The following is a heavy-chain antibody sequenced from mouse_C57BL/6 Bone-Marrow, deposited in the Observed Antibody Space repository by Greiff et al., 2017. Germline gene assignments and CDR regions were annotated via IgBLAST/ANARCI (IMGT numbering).Heavy chain of an antibody. CDR2: IDPETGGT. V-gene: IGHV1-15*01. Sequence: VQLQQSGAELVRPGASVTLSCKASGYTFTDYEMHWVKQTPVHGLEWIGAIDPETGGTAYNQKFKGKAILTADKSSSTAYMGLRSLTSEDSAVSYCTSPDWYFDVWGTGTTVTASS. CDR3: TSPDWYFDV. J-gene: IGHJ1*03. CDR1: GYTFTDYE.